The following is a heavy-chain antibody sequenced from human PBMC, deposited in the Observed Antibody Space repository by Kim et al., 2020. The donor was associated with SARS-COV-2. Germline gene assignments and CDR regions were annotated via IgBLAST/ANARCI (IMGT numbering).Heavy chain of an antibody. CDR2: INPNSGGT. Sequence: ASVKVSCKASGYTFTGYYMHWVRQAPGQGLEWMGWINPNSGGTNYAQKFQGRVTMTRDTSISTAYMELSRLRSDDTAVYYCARDDWFGPERFGYWGQGTLVTVSS. J-gene: IGHJ4*02. CDR1: GYTFTGYY. D-gene: IGHD3-9*01. CDR3: ARDDWFGPERFGY. V-gene: IGHV1-2*02.